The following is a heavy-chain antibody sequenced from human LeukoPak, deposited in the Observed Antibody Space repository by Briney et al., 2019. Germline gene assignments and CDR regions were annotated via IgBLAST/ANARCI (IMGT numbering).Heavy chain of an antibody. CDR2: INHSGST. Sequence: PSETLSLTCAVYGVSFSGYYWSWIRKPQGKGLEWIGEINHSGSTNYNPSLKSRVTISVDTSKNRFSLKLSYVTAADTAVYYCARRPLGYCSSTSCYWGIYYYGMDVWGKGTTVTVSS. J-gene: IGHJ6*04. CDR1: GVSFSGYY. CDR3: ARRPLGYCSSTSCYWGIYYYGMDV. D-gene: IGHD2-2*01. V-gene: IGHV4-34*01.